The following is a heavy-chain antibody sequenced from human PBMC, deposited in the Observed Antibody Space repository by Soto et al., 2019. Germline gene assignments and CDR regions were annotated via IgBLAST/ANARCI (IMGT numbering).Heavy chain of an antibody. CDR1: GSSVSSNSAA. Sequence: PSQAIPRTGAISGSSVSSNSAAWNWVRQSPSRGLEWLGRTYYRSKWYNDYAVSVKSRITINPDTSKNQFSLQLNSVTPEDTAVYYCASVYCTTTTCSCMVVLGHGTTVTV. D-gene: IGHD2-2*01. CDR3: ASVYCTTTTCSCMVV. J-gene: IGHJ6*02. V-gene: IGHV6-1*01. CDR2: TYYRSKWYN.